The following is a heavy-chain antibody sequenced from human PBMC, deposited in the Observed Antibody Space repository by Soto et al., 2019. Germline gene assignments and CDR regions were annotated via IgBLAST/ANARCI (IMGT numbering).Heavy chain of an antibody. Sequence: SETLSLTCTVSGGSVISGSFYWTWIRQPPGKGLEWIGYIYNSETTNYNPSLKRRVTMLVDTSKNQFSLILTSVAVDDTAVYYCERDRIREGLDVWGQGTTVTVSS. D-gene: IGHD3-10*01. CDR3: ERDRIREGLDV. J-gene: IGHJ6*02. CDR2: IYNSETT. V-gene: IGHV4-61*01. CDR1: GGSVISGSFY.